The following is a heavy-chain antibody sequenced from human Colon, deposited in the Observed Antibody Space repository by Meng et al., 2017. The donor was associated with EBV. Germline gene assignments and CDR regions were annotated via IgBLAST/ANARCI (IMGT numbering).Heavy chain of an antibody. V-gene: IGHV4-39*01. D-gene: IGHD1-1*01. CDR2: NYNAGTS. CDR1: DGSMNSSRLL. Sequence: APSALSIPCSGIDGSMNSSRLLCCLFRQPPDKKMEWIARNYNAGTSYNNPSLRTVDSKSMAASKSQVSLNLRSVTAAITAVYNCAKSHWNDLSYLDSWGQGTLVTVSS. CDR3: AKSHWNDLSYLDS. J-gene: IGHJ4*02.